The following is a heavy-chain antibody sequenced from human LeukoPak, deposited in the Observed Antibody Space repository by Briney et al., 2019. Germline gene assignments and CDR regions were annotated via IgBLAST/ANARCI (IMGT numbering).Heavy chain of an antibody. CDR1: GGTFSSYA. CDR3: ARGVRFSDFYYYMDV. D-gene: IGHD3-3*01. V-gene: IGHV1-8*03. J-gene: IGHJ6*03. CDR2: MNPNSGRT. Sequence: HEASVKVSCKASGGTFSSYAISWVRQAPGQGLEWMGWMNPNSGRTGYARKFQGRVTFTRNSSISTAYMDLSSLRSEDTAVYYCARGVRFSDFYYYMDVWGQGTTVTVSS.